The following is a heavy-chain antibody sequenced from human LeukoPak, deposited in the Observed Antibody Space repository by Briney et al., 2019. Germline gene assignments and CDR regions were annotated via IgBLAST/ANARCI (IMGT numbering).Heavy chain of an antibody. J-gene: IGHJ4*02. CDR2: IGSSGSTI. Sequence: GGSLRLSCAASGFTFSSYEMNWVRQAPGKGLEWVSYIGSSGSTIYYADSVKGRFTISRDNAKNSLYLQMNSLRAEDTAVYYCAGGVITSPVDYWGQGTLVTVSS. CDR1: GFTFSSYE. V-gene: IGHV3-48*03. D-gene: IGHD3-22*01. CDR3: AGGVITSPVDY.